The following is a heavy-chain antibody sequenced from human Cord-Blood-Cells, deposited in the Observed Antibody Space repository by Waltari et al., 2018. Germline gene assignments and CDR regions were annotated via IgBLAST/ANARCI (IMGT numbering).Heavy chain of an antibody. CDR2: ISFDGSNK. CDR1: GFTFSSYA. D-gene: IGHD3-22*01. V-gene: IGHV3-30-3*01. Sequence: QVQLVESGGGVVQPGRSLRLSCAASGFTFSSYAMHCVRQAPGKGLEWVAVISFDGSNKYYADSVKGRFTISRDNSKNTLYLQMNSLRAEDTAVYYCATHYYDSSGYTYYFDYWGQGTLVTVSS. CDR3: ATHYYDSSGYTYYFDY. J-gene: IGHJ4*02.